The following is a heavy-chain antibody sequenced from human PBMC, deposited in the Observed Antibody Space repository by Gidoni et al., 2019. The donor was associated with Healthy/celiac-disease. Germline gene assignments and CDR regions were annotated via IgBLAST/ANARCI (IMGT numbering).Heavy chain of an antibody. CDR3: ARVEYGDYGMDV. CDR2: IYYSGST. CDR1: GGSISSYY. Sequence: QVQLQESGPGLGKPSETLSLTCTGSGGSISSYYWSWIRQPPGKGLEWIGYIYYSGSTNYNPSLKSRVTISVDTSKNQFSLKLSSVTAADTAVYYCARVEYGDYGMDVWGQGTTVTVSS. D-gene: IGHD4-17*01. V-gene: IGHV4-59*01. J-gene: IGHJ6*02.